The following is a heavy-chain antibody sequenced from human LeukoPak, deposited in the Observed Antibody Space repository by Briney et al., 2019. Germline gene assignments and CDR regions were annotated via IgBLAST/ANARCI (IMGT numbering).Heavy chain of an antibody. J-gene: IGHJ4*02. CDR2: TYYRSKWKN. CDR1: GDRVSSNSAA. V-gene: IGHV6-1*01. CDR3: ARNVPKTGDFFY. Sequence: SQTLSLTCAISGDRVSSNSAAWNWIRQSPSRGLEWLGRTYYRSKWKNDYAPSVKSRIAIDADTSKNQISLSLTSLTPDDTAVYYCARNVPKTGDFFYWGQGTLVTVSS. D-gene: IGHD7-27*01.